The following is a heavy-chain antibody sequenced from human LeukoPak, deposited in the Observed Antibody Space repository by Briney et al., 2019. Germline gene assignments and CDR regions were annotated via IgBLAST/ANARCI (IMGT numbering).Heavy chain of an antibody. D-gene: IGHD1-26*01. J-gene: IGHJ5*02. CDR2: MNQGGGA. CDR1: DASLSGFF. V-gene: IGHV4-34*01. CDR3: ARGSIVGWFDP. Sequence: SETLSLTCAVDDASLSGFFWNWIRQSPGKGLEWIGEMNQGGGARFNPSLESRVIIAVDTSKNQFTLKVNSVTDADTAVYYCARGSIVGWFDPWGQGTLVTVSS.